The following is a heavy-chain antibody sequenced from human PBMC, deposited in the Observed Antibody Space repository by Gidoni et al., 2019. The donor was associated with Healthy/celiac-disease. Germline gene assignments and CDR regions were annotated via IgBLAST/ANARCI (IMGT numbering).Heavy chain of an antibody. CDR1: GGSFSGYY. J-gene: IGHJ4*02. CDR3: ARGRITMVRGVLTIFDH. V-gene: IGHV4-34*01. CDR2: INHSGST. D-gene: IGHD3-10*01. Sequence: QVQLQQWGAGLLKPSETLSLTCAVYGGSFSGYYWSWIRQPPGKGLEWIGEINHSGSTNYNPSLKSRVTISVDTSKNKFSLKLSSVTAADTAVYYCARGRITMVRGVLTIFDHWGQGTLVTVSS.